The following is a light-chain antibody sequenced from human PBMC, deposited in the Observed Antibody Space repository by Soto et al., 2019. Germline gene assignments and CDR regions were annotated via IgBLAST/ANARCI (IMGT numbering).Light chain of an antibody. CDR2: VAS. V-gene: IGKV1-9*01. CDR1: QGISSY. J-gene: IGKJ5*01. CDR3: QQLNSYPIT. Sequence: DIKLTQSPSFLSASVGDRVTITCRASQGISSYLAWYQQKPGKAPKLLIYVASTLQSGVPSRFGGSGSGTEFTLTISSLQPEDFATYYCQQLNSYPITFGQGTRLEIK.